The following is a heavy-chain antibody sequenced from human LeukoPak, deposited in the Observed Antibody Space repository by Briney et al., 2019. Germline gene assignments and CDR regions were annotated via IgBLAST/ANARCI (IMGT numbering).Heavy chain of an antibody. J-gene: IGHJ4*02. D-gene: IGHD6-13*01. Sequence: SETLSLTCAVYGGSFSGYYWSWIRQPPGKGLEWIGEINHSGSTNYNPSLKSRVTISVDTSRNQFSLKLSSVTAADTAVYYCARGIAAAGRSFYYWGQGTLVTVSS. CDR1: GGSFSGYY. V-gene: IGHV4-34*01. CDR2: INHSGST. CDR3: ARGIAAAGRSFYY.